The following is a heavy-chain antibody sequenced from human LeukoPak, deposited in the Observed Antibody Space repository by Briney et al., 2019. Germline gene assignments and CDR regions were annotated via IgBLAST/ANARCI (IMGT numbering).Heavy chain of an antibody. CDR3: AKEGTAQISTWYDY. D-gene: IGHD6-13*01. CDR1: GFXFSNYG. V-gene: IGHV3-30*18. J-gene: IGHJ4*02. Sequence: PGGSLRLSCATSGFXFSNYGIHWVRQAPGKGLEWVAVVSYEGNSQYYADSVRGRFTISRDNSKNTLYLQMNSLRGEDAAVYYCAKEGTAQISTWYDYWGQGTLVTVSS. CDR2: VSYEGNSQ.